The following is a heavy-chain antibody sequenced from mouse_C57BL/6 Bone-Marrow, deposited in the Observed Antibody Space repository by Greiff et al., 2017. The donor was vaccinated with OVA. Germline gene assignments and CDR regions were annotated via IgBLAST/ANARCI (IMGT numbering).Heavy chain of an antibody. J-gene: IGHJ3*01. Sequence: VQLQESGPGLVKPSQSLSLTCSVTGYSITSGYYWNWIRQFPGNKLEWMGYISYDGSNNYNPSLKNRISITRDTSKNQFFLKLNSVTTEDTATYYCAKENWEGFAYWGQGTLVTVSA. CDR1: GYSITSGYY. CDR3: AKENWEGFAY. V-gene: IGHV3-6*01. D-gene: IGHD4-1*01. CDR2: ISYDGSN.